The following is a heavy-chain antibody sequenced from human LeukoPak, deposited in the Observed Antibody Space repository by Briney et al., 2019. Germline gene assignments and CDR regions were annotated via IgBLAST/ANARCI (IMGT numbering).Heavy chain of an antibody. CDR2: ISSNGGST. CDR3: VRSRQQLLGYYDY. CDR1: GFTLRKYS. D-gene: IGHD6-13*01. J-gene: IGHJ4*02. Sequence: GGSLRLSCSASGFTLRKYSMHWVRQGPGKGLEYVSAISSNGGSTSYANSVKGRFTISRDNSKNTLYLQMGSLRAEDMAVYYCVRSRQQLLGYYDYWGQGTLVTVSS. V-gene: IGHV3-64*01.